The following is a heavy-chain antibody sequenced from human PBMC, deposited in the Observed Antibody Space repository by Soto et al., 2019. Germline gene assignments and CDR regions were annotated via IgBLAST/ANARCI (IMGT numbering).Heavy chain of an antibody. CDR2: INSDGSST. Sequence: GGPLRLSCAASGFTFSSYWMHWVRQAPGKGLVWVSRINSDGSSTSYADSVKGRFTISRDNAKNTLYLQMNSLRAEDTAVYYCAREGVVLVPAAIEYYYYGMDVWGQGTTVTVSS. CDR1: GFTFSSYW. V-gene: IGHV3-74*01. CDR3: AREGVVLVPAAIEYYYYGMDV. J-gene: IGHJ6*02. D-gene: IGHD2-2*01.